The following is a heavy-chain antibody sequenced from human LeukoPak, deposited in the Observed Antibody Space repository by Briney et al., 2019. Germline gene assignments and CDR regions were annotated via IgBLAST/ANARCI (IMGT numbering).Heavy chain of an antibody. V-gene: IGHV4-39*07. J-gene: IGHJ4*02. CDR1: GGSISSSSYY. CDR2: INHSGST. Sequence: SETLSLTCTVSGGSISSSSYYWGWIRQPPGKGLEWIGEINHSGSTNYNPSLKSRVTISVDTSKNQFSLKLSSVTAADTAVYYCARLVSSRWVYSNYVDYWGQGTLVTVSS. CDR3: ARLVSSRWVYSNYVDY. D-gene: IGHD4-11*01.